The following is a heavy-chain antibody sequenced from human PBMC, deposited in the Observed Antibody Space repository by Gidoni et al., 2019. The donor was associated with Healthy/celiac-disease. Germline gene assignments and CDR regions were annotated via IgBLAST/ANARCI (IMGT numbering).Heavy chain of an antibody. D-gene: IGHD4-17*01. Sequence: EVQLLESGGGLVQPGGSLRLSCAASGFTFISYAMSWVRQAPGKGLEWVSAISGSGGSTYYADSVKGRFTISRDNSKNTLYLQMNSLRAEDTAVYYCAKWCVNDYGGPYYGMDVWGQGTTVTVSS. CDR2: ISGSGGST. V-gene: IGHV3-23*01. CDR3: AKWCVNDYGGPYYGMDV. J-gene: IGHJ6*02. CDR1: GFTFISYA.